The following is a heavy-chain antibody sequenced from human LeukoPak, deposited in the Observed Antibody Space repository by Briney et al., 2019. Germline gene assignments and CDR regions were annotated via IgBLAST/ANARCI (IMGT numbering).Heavy chain of an antibody. CDR2: ISYDGSNK. CDR3: ASGLRIAAAAYFDY. J-gene: IGHJ4*02. CDR1: GFTFSSYA. Sequence: GGSLRLSCAASGFTFSSYAMHWVRQAPGKGLEWVAVISYDGSNKYYADSVKGRFTISRDNSKNTLYLQMNSLRAEDTAVYYCASGLRIAAAAYFDYWGQGTLVTVSS. V-gene: IGHV3-30-3*01. D-gene: IGHD6-13*01.